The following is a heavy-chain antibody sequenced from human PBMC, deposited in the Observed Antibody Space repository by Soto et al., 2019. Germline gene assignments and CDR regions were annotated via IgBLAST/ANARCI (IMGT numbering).Heavy chain of an antibody. V-gene: IGHV3-33*01. D-gene: IGHD6-19*01. CDR3: ARDRAVAGNLLGAFDI. CDR1: GFTFSSYG. CDR2: IWYDGSNK. Sequence: GGSLRLSCAASGFTFSSYGMHWVRQAPGKGLEWVAVIWYDGSNKYYADSVKGRFTISRDNSKNTLYLQMNSLRAEDTAVYYCARDRAVAGNLLGAFDIWGQGTVVTVSS. J-gene: IGHJ3*02.